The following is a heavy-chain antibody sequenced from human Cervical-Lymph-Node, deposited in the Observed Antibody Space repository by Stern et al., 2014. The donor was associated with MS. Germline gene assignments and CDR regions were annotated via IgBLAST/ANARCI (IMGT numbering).Heavy chain of an antibody. CDR1: RFTFRSYG. Sequence: QVQLVQSGGGLDQPGTSLRLSCTGSRFTFRSYGITWVRQAPGKGLEWVSVTSPARGNRQYADSVKGRFTISRDNSKNTVYLHLNSLRPEDTGVYHCAKDRRGGYNYLYGMDVWGQGTTVTVS. J-gene: IGHJ6*02. CDR2: TSPARGNR. D-gene: IGHD5-18*01. V-gene: IGHV3-30*18. CDR3: AKDRRGGYNYLYGMDV.